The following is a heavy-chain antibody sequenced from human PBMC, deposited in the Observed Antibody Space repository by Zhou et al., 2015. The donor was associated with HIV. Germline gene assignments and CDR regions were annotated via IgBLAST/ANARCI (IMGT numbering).Heavy chain of an antibody. CDR1: GYTFTNHA. V-gene: IGHV1-3*01. CDR3: ARAGHYLEWLYFDS. D-gene: IGHD3-3*01. CDR2: INCGNGKT. J-gene: IGHJ4*02. Sequence: QVQLVQSGAEGKKPGASVKISCKASGYTFTNHALHWVRQAPGQSLTWMGWINCGNGKTKFSQNFQGRMTMTRDTSATTAYMELSTLTSADTAVYYCARAGHYLEWLYFDSVGPGNPTHRLL.